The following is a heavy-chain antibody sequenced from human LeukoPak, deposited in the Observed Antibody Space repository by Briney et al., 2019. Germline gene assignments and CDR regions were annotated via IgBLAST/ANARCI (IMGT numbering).Heavy chain of an antibody. CDR3: TREQDREAAATIVGDY. J-gene: IGHJ4*02. D-gene: IGHD3-22*01. V-gene: IGHV3-7*01. Sequence: GGSLRLSCAASGFTFSNYWMSWVRQAPGKGLEWVANIKQDGSEKYYVDSVKGRFTISRDNARNSLYLEMNSLRAEDTAVYYCTREQDREAAATIVGDYWGQGTLVTVSS. CDR2: IKQDGSEK. CDR1: GFTFSNYW.